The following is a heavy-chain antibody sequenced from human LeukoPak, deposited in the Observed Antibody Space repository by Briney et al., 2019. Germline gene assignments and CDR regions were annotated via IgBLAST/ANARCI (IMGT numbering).Heavy chain of an antibody. Sequence: SETLSLTCAVYGGSFSGYYWSWIRQPPGKGLEWIGEISHSGSTNYNPSLKSRVTISVDTSKNQFSLKLSSVTAADTAVYYCARTYGDHAGFDYWGQGTLVTVSS. J-gene: IGHJ4*02. CDR3: ARTYGDHAGFDY. D-gene: IGHD4-17*01. V-gene: IGHV4-34*01. CDR2: ISHSGST. CDR1: GGSFSGYY.